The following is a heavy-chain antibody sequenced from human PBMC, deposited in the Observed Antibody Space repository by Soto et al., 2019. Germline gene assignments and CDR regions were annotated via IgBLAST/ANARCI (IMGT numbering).Heavy chain of an antibody. D-gene: IGHD2-2*01. J-gene: IGHJ4*02. CDR1: GSTFTSYD. Sequence: QVQLVQSGAEVKKPGASVKVSCKASGSTFTSYDINWVRQATGQGLEWMGWMNPNSGNTGYAQKFQGRVTMTRNTSISTAYMELSSLRSEDTAVYYCARGLRIVVVPAAIHYYFDYWGQGTLVTVSS. CDR3: ARGLRIVVVPAAIHYYFDY. V-gene: IGHV1-8*01. CDR2: MNPNSGNT.